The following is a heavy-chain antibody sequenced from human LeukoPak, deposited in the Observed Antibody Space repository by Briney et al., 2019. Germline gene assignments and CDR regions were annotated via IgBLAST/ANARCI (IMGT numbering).Heavy chain of an antibody. CDR2: INHSGGT. CDR3: ARKKHLDY. V-gene: IGHV4-34*01. Sequence: SETLSLTCAVYGGSFSGYYWSWIRQPPGKGLEWIGEINHSGGTNYNPSLKSRVTISVDTSKNQFSLKLSSVTAADTAVYYCARKKHLDYWGQGTLVTVSS. J-gene: IGHJ4*02. CDR1: GGSFSGYY.